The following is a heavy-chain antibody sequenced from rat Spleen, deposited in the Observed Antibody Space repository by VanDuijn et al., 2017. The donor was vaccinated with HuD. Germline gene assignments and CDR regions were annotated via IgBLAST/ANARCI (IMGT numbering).Heavy chain of an antibody. J-gene: IGHJ3*01. CDR1: GFTFSNYG. Sequence: EVQLVESGGGLVQPGRSLKLSCAASGFTFSNYGMHWIRQAPTKGLEWVTSISSGGGSTYYRDSVKGRFTSSRHNAKSTLYLQMNSLRSEDTATYYCARVGTRVSRFAYWGQGTLVTVSS. D-gene: IGHD1-4*01. CDR2: ISSGGGST. V-gene: IGHV5-19*01. CDR3: ARVGTRVSRFAY.